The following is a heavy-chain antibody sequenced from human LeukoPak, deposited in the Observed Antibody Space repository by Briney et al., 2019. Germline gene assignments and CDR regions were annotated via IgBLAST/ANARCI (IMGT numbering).Heavy chain of an antibody. CDR2: IYSGGST. J-gene: IGHJ3*02. D-gene: IGHD3-9*01. Sequence: GGSLRLSCAASGFTVSSKYMSWVRQAPGRGLEWVSVIYSGGSTYYADSVKGRFTISRDNSKNTLYLQMNSLRAEDTAVYYCAGRSMYYDILTHDAFDIWGQGTMVTVSS. CDR3: AGRSMYYDILTHDAFDI. V-gene: IGHV3-53*01. CDR1: GFTVSSKY.